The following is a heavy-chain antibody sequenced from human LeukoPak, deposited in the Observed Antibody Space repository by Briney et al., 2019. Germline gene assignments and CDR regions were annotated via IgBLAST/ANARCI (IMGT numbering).Heavy chain of an antibody. CDR2: INHSGST. J-gene: IGHJ5*02. V-gene: IGHV4-34*01. CDR3: ARGNRFYYDSSFDP. Sequence: PSETLSLTCAVYVGPFSGYYWIWIPQPPGKGLECIGEINHSGSTNYNPPLKSRVTISVNTSKNQFALKLSSVTAADTAVYYCARGNRFYYDSSFDPWGKGTLVSVSS. D-gene: IGHD3-22*01. CDR1: VGPFSGYY.